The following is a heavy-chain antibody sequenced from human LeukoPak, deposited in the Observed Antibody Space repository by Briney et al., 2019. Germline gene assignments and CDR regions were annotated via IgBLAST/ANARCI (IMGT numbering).Heavy chain of an antibody. CDR3: ARRANRLAVAGTSSYYFDY. Sequence: PSETLSLTCTVSGGSISSSSYYWGWIRQPPGKGLEWIGSIYYSGSTYYNPSLKSRVTISVDTSKNQFSLKLSSVTAADTAVYYCARRANRLAVAGTSSYYFDYWGQGTLVTVSS. V-gene: IGHV4-39*01. CDR1: GGSISSSSYY. D-gene: IGHD6-19*01. J-gene: IGHJ4*02. CDR2: IYYSGST.